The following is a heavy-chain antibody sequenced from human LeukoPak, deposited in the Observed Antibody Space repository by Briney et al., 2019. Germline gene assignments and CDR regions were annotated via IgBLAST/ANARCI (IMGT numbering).Heavy chain of an antibody. D-gene: IGHD2-8*01. Sequence: SSETLSLTCAVSGASVSSRGYYWSWIRQPPGKGLEWIAYIYYTGRTNYNPSLESRVTISLDTSNSQFSPKLSSVTAADTAVYYCARRIESLYYFDYWGQGTLVTVSS. J-gene: IGHJ4*02. V-gene: IGHV4-61*08. CDR1: GASVSSRGYY. CDR3: ARRIESLYYFDY. CDR2: IYYTGRT.